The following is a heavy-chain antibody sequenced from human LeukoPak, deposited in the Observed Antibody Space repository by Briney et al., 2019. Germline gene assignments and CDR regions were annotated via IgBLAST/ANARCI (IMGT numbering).Heavy chain of an antibody. Sequence: PGGSLRLSCAASGFTFSSYWMSWVRQAPGKGLEWVANIKQDGSEKYYVDSVKGRFTISRDNVKNSLYLQMNSLRAEDTAVYYCARRAGAYSHPYDYWGQGTLVTVSS. CDR1: GFTFSSYW. CDR3: ARRAGAYSHPYDY. CDR2: IKQDGSEK. J-gene: IGHJ4*02. D-gene: IGHD4/OR15-4a*01. V-gene: IGHV3-7*01.